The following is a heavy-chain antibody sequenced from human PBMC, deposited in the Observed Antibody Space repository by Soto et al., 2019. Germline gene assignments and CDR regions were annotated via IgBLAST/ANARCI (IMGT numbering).Heavy chain of an antibody. Sequence: GGSLRLSCAASGFTFSDYWMSWVRQAPGKGPEWVANLKFDESEKKSADSVKGRFTISRDNAKNSLYLQMNSRRAEATDLYYCARVGYDSSGYYPYYFDYWGQGTRVTVSS. V-gene: IGHV3-7*01. CDR3: ARVGYDSSGYYPYYFDY. D-gene: IGHD3-22*01. CDR1: GFTFSDYW. CDR2: LKFDESEK. J-gene: IGHJ4*02.